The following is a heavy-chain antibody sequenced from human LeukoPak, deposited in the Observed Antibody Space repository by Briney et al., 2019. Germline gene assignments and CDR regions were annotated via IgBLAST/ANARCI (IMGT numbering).Heavy chain of an antibody. V-gene: IGHV3-23*01. D-gene: IGHD3-22*01. J-gene: IGHJ4*02. CDR1: GFTFSSYA. Sequence: PGGSLRLSCAASGFTFSSYAMSWVRQAPGKGLEWVSAISGSGGSTYYAGSVKGRFTISRDNSKNTLYLQMNSLRAEDTAVYYCANSKPSYDSSGYYTYWGQGTLVTVSS. CDR2: ISGSGGST. CDR3: ANSKPSYDSSGYYTY.